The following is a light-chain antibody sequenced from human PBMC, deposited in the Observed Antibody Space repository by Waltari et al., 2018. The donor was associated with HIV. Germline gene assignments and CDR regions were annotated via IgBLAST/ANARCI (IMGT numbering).Light chain of an antibody. CDR3: QSYDSSLSGVI. Sequence: QSVLTQPPSVSAAPGQRVTISCTGSSSNIGAGYDVHWYQHLPGTAPKLRIYDNSNRPSAVPDRFSGSKSGTSASLAITGLQAEDEADYYCQSYDSSLSGVIFGGGTKLTVL. CDR1: SSNIGAGYD. CDR2: DNS. J-gene: IGLJ2*01. V-gene: IGLV1-40*01.